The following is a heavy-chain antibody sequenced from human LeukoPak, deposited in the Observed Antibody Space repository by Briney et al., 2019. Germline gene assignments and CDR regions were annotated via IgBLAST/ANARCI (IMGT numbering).Heavy chain of an antibody. D-gene: IGHD3-9*01. CDR1: GFTFSSYG. CDR2: ISYDGSNK. J-gene: IGHJ4*02. Sequence: GSLRLSCAASGFTFSSYGMHWVRQAPGKGLEWVAVISYDGSNKYYADSVKGRFTISRDNSKNTLYLQMNSLRAEDTAVYYCAKDVRYFDWLFQSPTLDYWGQGTLVTVSS. CDR3: AKDVRYFDWLFQSPTLDY. V-gene: IGHV3-30*18.